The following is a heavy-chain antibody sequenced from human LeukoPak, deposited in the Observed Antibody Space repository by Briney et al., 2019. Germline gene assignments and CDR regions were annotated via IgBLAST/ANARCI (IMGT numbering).Heavy chain of an antibody. J-gene: IGHJ5*02. CDR2: ISYDGSNK. CDR3: ARVSGSYSDWFDP. CDR1: GFTFSSYA. D-gene: IGHD1-26*01. V-gene: IGHV3-30*03. Sequence: GGSLRLSCAASGFTFSSYAMSWVRQAPGKGLEWVAVISYDGSNKYYADSVKGRFTISRDNSKNTLYLQMNSLRAEDTAVYYCARVSGSYSDWFDPWGQGTLVTVSS.